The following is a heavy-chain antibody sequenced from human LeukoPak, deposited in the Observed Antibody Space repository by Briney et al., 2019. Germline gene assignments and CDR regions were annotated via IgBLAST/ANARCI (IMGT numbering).Heavy chain of an antibody. Sequence: GGSLRLSCAASGFTFSSYWMSWGRHAPGKGLEWVANIKQDGSEKYYVDSVKGRFTISRDNAKNSLYLQMNSLRAEDTAVYYCARDARGNSYSVDYWGQGTLVTVSS. V-gene: IGHV3-7*01. CDR1: GFTFSSYW. J-gene: IGHJ4*02. CDR3: ARDARGNSYSVDY. D-gene: IGHD4-23*01. CDR2: IKQDGSEK.